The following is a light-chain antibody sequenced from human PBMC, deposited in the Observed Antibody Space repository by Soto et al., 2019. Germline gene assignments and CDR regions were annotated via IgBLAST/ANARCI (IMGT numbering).Light chain of an antibody. CDR1: SSNIGAIYD. CDR2: GNT. CDR3: QSYDSSLSGSV. V-gene: IGLV1-40*01. J-gene: IGLJ3*02. Sequence: QPVLTQPPSVSGAPGQRVTISCTGSSSNIGAIYDVQWYQQLPGAAPKLLIYGNTNRPSGVPDRFSGSKSGTSASLAITGLQAEDEADYYCQSYDSSLSGSVFGGGTKVTVL.